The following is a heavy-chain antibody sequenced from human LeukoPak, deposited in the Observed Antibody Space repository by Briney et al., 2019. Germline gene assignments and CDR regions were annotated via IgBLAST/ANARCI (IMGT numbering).Heavy chain of an antibody. CDR3: ARGPGYESWSPFWGGMDV. J-gene: IGHJ6*04. V-gene: IGHV3-74*01. D-gene: IGHD3-16*01. Sequence: GGSLRLSCAASGFTFSSSWMHWVRQAPGKGLVWVSRITRDGSSTTYADSVKGRFTTSRDNAKNTLCLQMDSLRDDDTAVYYCARGPGYESWSPFWGGMDVWGNGTTVIVSS. CDR2: ITRDGSST. CDR1: GFTFSSSW.